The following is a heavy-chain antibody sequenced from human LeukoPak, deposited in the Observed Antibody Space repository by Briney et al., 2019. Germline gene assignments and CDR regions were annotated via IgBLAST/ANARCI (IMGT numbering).Heavy chain of an antibody. CDR3: ARRAGAYSHPYDY. Sequence: GGSLRLSCAASGFTFSSYAMSWVRQAPGKGLEWVSAISGSGGSTYYSGYVKGRFTISRDNSKNTLYLQMNSLRAEDTAVYYCARRAGAYSHPYDYWGQGTLVTVSS. J-gene: IGHJ4*02. V-gene: IGHV3-23*01. CDR2: ISGSGGST. D-gene: IGHD4/OR15-4a*01. CDR1: GFTFSSYA.